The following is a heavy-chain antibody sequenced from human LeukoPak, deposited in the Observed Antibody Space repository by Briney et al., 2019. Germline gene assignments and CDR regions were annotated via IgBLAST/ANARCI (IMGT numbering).Heavy chain of an antibody. CDR2: INPNSGGT. D-gene: IGHD1-26*01. CDR3: ARAGDSGNLA. CDR1: GYTFTGYY. J-gene: IGHJ5*02. Sequence: ASVKVSCKASGYTFTGYYVHWVRQAPGQGLEWMGWINPNSGGTNYAQDFHGRVTMTRDTSISTAYMELSRLRPDDTAVYYCARAGDSGNLAWGQGTLVTVSS. V-gene: IGHV1-2*02.